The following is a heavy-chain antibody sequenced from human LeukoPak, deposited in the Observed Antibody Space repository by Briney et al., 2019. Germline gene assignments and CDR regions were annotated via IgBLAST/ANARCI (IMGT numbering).Heavy chain of an antibody. D-gene: IGHD2-21*02. V-gene: IGHV3-7*01. CDR2: IKQDGSEK. Sequence: GGSLRLSCAASGFTFSSYWMSWVRQAPGKGLEWVAHIKQDGSEKYYVDSVKGRFTISRDNAKNSLYLQMNSLRAEDTAVYYCARENDGSGRYVVTATCDYWGQGTLVTVSS. CDR3: ARENDGSGRYVVTATCDY. J-gene: IGHJ4*02. CDR1: GFTFSSYW.